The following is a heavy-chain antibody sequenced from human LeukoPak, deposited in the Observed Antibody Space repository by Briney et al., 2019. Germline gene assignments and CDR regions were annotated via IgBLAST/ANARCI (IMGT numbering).Heavy chain of an antibody. CDR2: MNPNSGNT. CDR3: ARHPWIQLWLPSHYYYGMDV. D-gene: IGHD5-18*01. V-gene: IGHV1-8*02. J-gene: IGHJ6*02. Sequence: GASVKVSCKASGYTFTGYYMHWVRQAPGQGLEWMGWMNPNSGNTGYAQKFQGRVTMTRNTSISTAYMELSSLRSEDTAVYYCARHPWIQLWLPSHYYYGMDVWGQGTTVTVSS. CDR1: GYTFTGYY.